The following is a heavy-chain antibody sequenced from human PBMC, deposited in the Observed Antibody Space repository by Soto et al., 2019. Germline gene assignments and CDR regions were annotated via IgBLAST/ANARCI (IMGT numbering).Heavy chain of an antibody. Sequence: GGSLRLSCAASGFTFSSYAMSWVRQAPGKGLEWVSAISGSGGSTYYADSVKGRFTISRDNSKNTLYLQMNSLRAEDTAVYYCAKARIAARSKGHYGMDVWGQGTTVTVSS. J-gene: IGHJ6*02. D-gene: IGHD6-6*01. V-gene: IGHV3-23*01. CDR1: GFTFSSYA. CDR2: ISGSGGST. CDR3: AKARIAARSKGHYGMDV.